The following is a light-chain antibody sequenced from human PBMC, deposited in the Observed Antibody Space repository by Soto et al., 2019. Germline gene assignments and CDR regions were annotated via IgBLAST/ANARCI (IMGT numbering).Light chain of an antibody. CDR1: QNINTY. J-gene: IGKJ2*01. V-gene: IGKV1-39*01. CDR3: QQSDRTPYT. CDR2: AAS. Sequence: DIQMTQSPPSLSSSVGDRVTITCRASQNINTYLNWYQQKPGKAPTLLIYAASSWQTGVPSRFTGSGSGTDFTLTVSSLQPEDFAIYYCQQSDRTPYTFGQGTKLEIK.